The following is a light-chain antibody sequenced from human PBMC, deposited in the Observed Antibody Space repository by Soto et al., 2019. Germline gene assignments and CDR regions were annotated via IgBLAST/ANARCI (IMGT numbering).Light chain of an antibody. J-gene: IGKJ2*01. Sequence: EIVLPQSPGTLSLSPGERASLSCRARQTVSSRYLTWYQQKPGQAPRLLIYGASSMATGIPDRFSGSGSGTGFTLTIRRLEPEDCAVYYCQHYCSSPYTFGQGTKLEIK. CDR3: QHYCSSPYT. CDR1: QTVSSRY. V-gene: IGKV3-20*01. CDR2: GAS.